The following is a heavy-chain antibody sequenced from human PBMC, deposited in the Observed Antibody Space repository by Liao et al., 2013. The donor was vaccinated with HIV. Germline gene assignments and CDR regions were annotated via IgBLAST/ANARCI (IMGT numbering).Heavy chain of an antibody. CDR3: AREVEYQLLQYYYYYYIDV. Sequence: QVQLQQWGAGLLKPSETLSLTCAVYGGSFSAYYWTWIRQPPGKGAWSGLGKVTHTGSTNYNPSLNSRVTISVDTSKNQFSLKLSSVTAADTAVYYCAREVEYQLLQYYYYYYIDVWGKGTTVTVSS. D-gene: IGHD2-2*01. V-gene: IGHV4-34*01. J-gene: IGHJ6*03. CDR2: VTHTGST. CDR1: GGSFSAYY.